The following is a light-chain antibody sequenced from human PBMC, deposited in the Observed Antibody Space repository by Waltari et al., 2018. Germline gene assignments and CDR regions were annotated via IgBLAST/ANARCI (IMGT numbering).Light chain of an antibody. CDR2: GTS. Sequence: ASHSVSRTFFAWYQQKPGRAPRLLIHGTSNRATGIPERFSGSVSETDFTLTIDRLEPEDFAVYYCQQYGGSVWTFGQGTKVEVK. CDR3: QQYGGSVWT. CDR1: HSVSRTF. V-gene: IGKV3-20*01. J-gene: IGKJ1*01.